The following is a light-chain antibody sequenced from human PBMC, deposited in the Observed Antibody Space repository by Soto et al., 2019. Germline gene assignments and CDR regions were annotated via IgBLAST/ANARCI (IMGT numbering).Light chain of an antibody. CDR1: QSVSISY. CDR3: QQYGSSGT. CDR2: VAS. V-gene: IGKV3-20*01. J-gene: IGKJ1*01. Sequence: VLTKTTATMTLAPGERATLSCRASQSVSISYLAWYQQKPGQAPRLLIYVASNRATGIPYRFSGSGSGTDFTLTISSLEPEDSALYYCQQYGSSGTFGQATKV.